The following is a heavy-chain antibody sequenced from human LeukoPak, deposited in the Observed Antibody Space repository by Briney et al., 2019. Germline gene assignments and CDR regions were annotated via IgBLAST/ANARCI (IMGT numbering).Heavy chain of an antibody. CDR3: ARDSLSMVRGVMFYYYMDV. V-gene: IGHV4-34*01. D-gene: IGHD3-10*01. CDR2: INHRGST. CDR1: GGHFSGYF. Sequence: SETLSLTCAVSGGHFSGYFWTWIRQPPGKGLEWIGEINHRGSTNYNPSLQSRVAISVDTSKNQFSLKLSSVTAADTAVYYCARDSLSMVRGVMFYYYMDVWGKGTTVTVSS. J-gene: IGHJ6*03.